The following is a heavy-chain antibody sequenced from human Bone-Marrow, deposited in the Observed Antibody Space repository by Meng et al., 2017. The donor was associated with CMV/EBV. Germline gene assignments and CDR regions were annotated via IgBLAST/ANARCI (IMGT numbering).Heavy chain of an antibody. CDR1: GFTFDDYG. CDR3: LRDYDFWSRGGY. V-gene: IGHV3-20*01. D-gene: IGHD3-3*01. Sequence: GGSLRLSCAASGFTFDDYGMSRVRQAPGKGLEWVSGINWNGGSTGYADSVKGRFTISRDNAKNSLYLQMNSLRAEDTALYHCLRDYDFWSRGGYWGQGTLVTVSS. CDR2: INWNGGST. J-gene: IGHJ4*02.